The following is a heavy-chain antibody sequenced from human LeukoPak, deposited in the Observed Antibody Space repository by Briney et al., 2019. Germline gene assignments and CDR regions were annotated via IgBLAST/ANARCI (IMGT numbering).Heavy chain of an antibody. D-gene: IGHD3-3*01. CDR1: GASISSGSYF. V-gene: IGHV4-61*02. Sequence: PSETLSLTCTVSGASISSGSYFWSWVRQPAGKALEWIGRFHTSGGTNYNPSLESRVTISVDTSKNQFSLELTSVTAADTAVYYCASTVFGVTYNWFDPWGQGTLVTVSS. CDR2: FHTSGGT. CDR3: ASTVFGVTYNWFDP. J-gene: IGHJ5*02.